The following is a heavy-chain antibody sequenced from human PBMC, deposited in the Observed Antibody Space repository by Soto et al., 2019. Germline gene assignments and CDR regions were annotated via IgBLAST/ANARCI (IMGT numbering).Heavy chain of an antibody. Sequence: GGSLRLSCAASGFTFSSYGMHWVRQAPGKGLEWVAVIWYDGSNKYYADSVKGRFTISRDNSKNTLYLQMNSLRAEDTAVYYCARDIPPREGVVVPAATDHYYYGMDVWGQGTTVTVSS. CDR3: ARDIPPREGVVVPAATDHYYYGMDV. D-gene: IGHD2-2*01. J-gene: IGHJ6*02. CDR2: IWYDGSNK. V-gene: IGHV3-33*01. CDR1: GFTFSSYG.